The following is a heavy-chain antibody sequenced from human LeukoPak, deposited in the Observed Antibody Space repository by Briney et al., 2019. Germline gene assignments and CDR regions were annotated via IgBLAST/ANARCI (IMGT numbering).Heavy chain of an antibody. D-gene: IGHD2-2*01. V-gene: IGHV4-31*03. J-gene: IGHJ4*02. Sequence: SETLSLTCTVSGGSISSGGYYWSWIRQHPGKGLEWIGYFYYSGSTYYNPSLKSRVTISVDTSKNQFSLKLSSVTAADTAVYYCARTRYCSSTSCYEAGNYFDYWGQGTLVTVSS. CDR3: ARTRYCSSTSCYEAGNYFDY. CDR2: FYYSGST. CDR1: GGSISSGGYY.